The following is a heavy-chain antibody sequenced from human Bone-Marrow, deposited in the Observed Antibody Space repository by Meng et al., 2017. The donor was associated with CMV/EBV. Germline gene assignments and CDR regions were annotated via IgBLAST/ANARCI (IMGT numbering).Heavy chain of an antibody. V-gene: IGHV4-59*01. Sequence: SETLSLTCTVSGGSISSYYWSWIRQPPGKGLEWIGYIYYSGSTNYNPSLKSRVTISVDTSKNQFSLKLSSVTAADTAVYCCARDRVGSTSDAFDIWGQGTMVTVSS. CDR3: ARDRVGSTSDAFDI. D-gene: IGHD2-2*01. J-gene: IGHJ3*02. CDR1: GGSISSYY. CDR2: IYYSGST.